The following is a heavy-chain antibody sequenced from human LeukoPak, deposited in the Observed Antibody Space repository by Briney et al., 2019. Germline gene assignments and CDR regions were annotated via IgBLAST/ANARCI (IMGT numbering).Heavy chain of an antibody. J-gene: IGHJ6*02. CDR3: TTDLRSLKYTGHYGMDV. D-gene: IGHD6-6*01. Sequence: GGSLRLSCTASGFTFGDYAMSWVRQAPGKGLEWVGRIKSKTDGGTTDYTAPVKGRFTISRDDSKNTLYLQMNSLKTEDTAVYYCTTDLRSLKYTGHYGMDVWGQGTTVTVSS. CDR2: IKSKTDGGTT. V-gene: IGHV3-15*01. CDR1: GFTFGDYA.